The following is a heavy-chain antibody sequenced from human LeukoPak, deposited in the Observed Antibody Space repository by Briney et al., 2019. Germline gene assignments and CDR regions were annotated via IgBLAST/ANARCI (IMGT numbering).Heavy chain of an antibody. Sequence: GGSLRLSCAASGFTLSSYEMNWVRQAPGEGLEWASSVSGSGGRIFYADSLKGRFTISRDNAKKSLYLQLNSLRGEDTAVYYCARGRLNHGCYDPGFDYWGQGTLVTVSS. J-gene: IGHJ4*02. V-gene: IGHV3-48*03. D-gene: IGHD5-12*01. CDR2: VSGSGGRI. CDR1: GFTLSSYE. CDR3: ARGRLNHGCYDPGFDY.